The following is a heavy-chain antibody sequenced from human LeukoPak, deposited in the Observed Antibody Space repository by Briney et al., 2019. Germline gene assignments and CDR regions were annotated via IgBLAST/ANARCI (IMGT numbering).Heavy chain of an antibody. CDR2: IFYSGST. V-gene: IGHV4-31*03. J-gene: IGHJ6*02. Sequence: PSQTLSLTCTVSGGSISTVVYYWNWIRQHPGKGLVWIGYIFYSGSTYYSPSLKSRINISLDTSKNLFSLKLSSVTAADTAVYYCAREVATGVGYYGMDVWGQGTTVTVSS. CDR1: GGSISTVVYY. CDR3: AREVATGVGYYGMDV. D-gene: IGHD1-14*01.